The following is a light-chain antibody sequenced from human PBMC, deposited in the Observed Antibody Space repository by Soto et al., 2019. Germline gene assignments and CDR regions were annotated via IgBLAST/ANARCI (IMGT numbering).Light chain of an antibody. J-gene: IGKJ4*01. CDR1: QSVSSY. CDR2: DAC. V-gene: IGKV3-11*01. Sequence: EIVLTQSPATLSLSPGERATLSCRSSQSVSSYLAWYQQKPGQAPRLLIYDACNRATGIPARFSGSGSGTDITLTISSLAPEDFAVYYCQQRSNWPLTFGGGTKVEIK. CDR3: QQRSNWPLT.